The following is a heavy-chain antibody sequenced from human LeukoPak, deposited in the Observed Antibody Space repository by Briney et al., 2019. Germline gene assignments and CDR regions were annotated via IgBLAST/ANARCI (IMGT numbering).Heavy chain of an antibody. CDR3: ARRGVGARGAFDI. CDR1: GYNFATDY. V-gene: IGHV5-51*01. CDR2: IYPGDSET. J-gene: IGHJ3*02. D-gene: IGHD1-26*01. Sequence: GESLKISCKGSGYNFATDYIGWVRQMPGKGLEWMGIIYPGDSETNYSPSFKGQVTFSADNSISTAYLQWSSLKASDTAMYYCARRGVGARGAFDIWGQGTMVTVSS.